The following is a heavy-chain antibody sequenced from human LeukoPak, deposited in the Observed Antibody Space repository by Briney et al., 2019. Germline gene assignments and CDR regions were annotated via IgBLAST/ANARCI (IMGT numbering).Heavy chain of an antibody. CDR2: IRYDGSNK. J-gene: IGHJ4*02. CDR3: AKSVGGRGDTYYFDY. Sequence: GGSLRLSCAASGFTFSSYGMHWVRQAPGKGLEWVAFIRYDGSNKYYADSVKGRFTISRDNSKNTLYLQMNSLRAEDTAVYYCAKSVGGRGDTYYFDYWGQGTLVTVSS. D-gene: IGHD3-16*01. V-gene: IGHV3-30*02. CDR1: GFTFSSYG.